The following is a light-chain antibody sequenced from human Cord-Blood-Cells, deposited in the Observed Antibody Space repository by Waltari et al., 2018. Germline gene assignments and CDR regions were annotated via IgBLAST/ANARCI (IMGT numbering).Light chain of an antibody. Sequence: DIQMPQSPSSLSASVGDRVTITCRASQSTSSYLNWDQQKPGKAPKLLIYAASSLQSGVPSRFSGSVSETDFTLTISSLQPVDFATYYCQQSYSTPTFGQGTKVEIK. V-gene: IGKV1-39*01. CDR3: QQSYSTPT. CDR1: QSTSSY. J-gene: IGKJ1*01. CDR2: AAS.